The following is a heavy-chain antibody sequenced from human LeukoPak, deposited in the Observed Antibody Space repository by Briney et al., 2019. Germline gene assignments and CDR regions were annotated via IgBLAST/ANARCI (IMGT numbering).Heavy chain of an antibody. CDR2: IYPGDSDT. Sequence: HGESLKISCKGSGYSFTSYWIGWVRQMPGKGLEWMGIIYPGDSDTRYSPSFQGQVTISADKSISTAYLQWSSLKASDTAMYYCARRYCSSTSCYTGFDYWGQGTLVTVSS. V-gene: IGHV5-51*01. CDR3: ARRYCSSTSCYTGFDY. D-gene: IGHD2-2*02. CDR1: GYSFTSYW. J-gene: IGHJ4*02.